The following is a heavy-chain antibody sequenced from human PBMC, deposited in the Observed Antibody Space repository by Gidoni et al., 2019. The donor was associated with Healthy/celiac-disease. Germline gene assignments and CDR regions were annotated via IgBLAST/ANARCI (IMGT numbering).Heavy chain of an antibody. CDR3: ARGRKRGSGSYKRYYYYGMDV. J-gene: IGHJ6*02. Sequence: QVQLQQWGAGLLKPSETLSLTCAVYGGSFSGYYWSWIRQPPGKGLEWIGEINHSGSTNYNPSLKSRVTISVDTAKNQFSLKLSSVTAADTAVYYCARGRKRGSGSYKRYYYYGMDVWGQGTTVTVSS. D-gene: IGHD3-10*01. CDR1: GGSFSGYY. V-gene: IGHV4-34*01. CDR2: INHSGST.